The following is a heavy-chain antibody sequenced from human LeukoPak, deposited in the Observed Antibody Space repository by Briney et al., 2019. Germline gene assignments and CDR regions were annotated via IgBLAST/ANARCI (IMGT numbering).Heavy chain of an antibody. CDR3: ARDGDY. J-gene: IGHJ4*02. CDR1: GGSVSSGSYY. V-gene: IGHV4-61*01. Sequence: SVTLSLTCTVPGGSVSSGSYYWSWIRQPPGKGLEWIGYIYYSVSTNYNPSLKSRVTISVDTAKNQFSLKLSSVTAADKAVYYCARDGDYWGQGTLVTVSS. CDR2: IYYSVST.